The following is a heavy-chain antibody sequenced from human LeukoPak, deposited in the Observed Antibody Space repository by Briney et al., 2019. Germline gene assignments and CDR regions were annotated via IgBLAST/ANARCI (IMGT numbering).Heavy chain of an antibody. D-gene: IGHD3-9*01. V-gene: IGHV4-34*01. J-gene: IGHJ5*02. CDR1: GGSFSGYY. CDR2: IYYSGST. Sequence: SETLSLTCAVYGGSFSGYYWSWIRQPPGKGLEWIGSIYYSGSTYYNPSLKSRVTISVDTSKNQFSLKLSSVTAADTAVYYCARHLPILRYLSWFDPWGQGTLVTVSS. CDR3: ARHLPILRYLSWFDP.